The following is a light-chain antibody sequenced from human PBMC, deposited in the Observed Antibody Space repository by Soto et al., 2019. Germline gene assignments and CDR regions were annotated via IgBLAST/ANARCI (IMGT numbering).Light chain of an antibody. CDR1: QSVSSK. CDR3: QQYNNWPRT. V-gene: IGKV3-15*01. J-gene: IGKJ1*01. CDR2: GAS. Sequence: EIVLTQSPATLSLSPGEIATLSCRASQSVSSKLAWYQQKPGQAPRLLIYGASTRATGIPARFSGSGSGTEFTLTISSLQSEDFAVYYCQQYNNWPRTFGQGTKWIS.